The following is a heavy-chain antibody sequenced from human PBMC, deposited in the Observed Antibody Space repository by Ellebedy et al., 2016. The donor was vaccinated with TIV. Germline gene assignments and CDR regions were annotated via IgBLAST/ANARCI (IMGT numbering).Heavy chain of an antibody. CDR3: ARGDWLDP. V-gene: IGHV1-18*01. CDR2: ISVYNGYT. CDR1: GYTFTDYS. Sequence: AASVKVSCKTSGYTFTDYSLSWVRQAPGQGLQWMGWISVYNGYTQYSRNFQGRVPLTVDTSTATAYMELRRLISDDTAVYYCARGDWLDPWGPGTLVTVSS. J-gene: IGHJ5*02.